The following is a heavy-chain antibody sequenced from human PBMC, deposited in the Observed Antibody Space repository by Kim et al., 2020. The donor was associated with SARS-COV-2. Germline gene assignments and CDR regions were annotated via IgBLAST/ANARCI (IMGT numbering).Heavy chain of an antibody. V-gene: IGHV4-61*01. CDR3: AREYGFGVSYYYYYYGMDV. CDR2: IYYSGST. CDR1: GGSVSSGSYY. Sequence: SETLSLTCTVSGGSVSSGSYYWSWIRQPPGKGLEWIGYIYYSGSTNYNPSLKSRVTISVDTSKNQFSLKLSSVTAADTAVYYCAREYGFGVSYYYYYYGMDVWGQGTTVTVSS. D-gene: IGHD3-10*01. J-gene: IGHJ6*02.